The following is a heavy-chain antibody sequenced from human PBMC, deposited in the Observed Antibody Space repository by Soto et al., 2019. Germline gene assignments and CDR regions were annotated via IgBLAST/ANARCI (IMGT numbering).Heavy chain of an antibody. Sequence: GGSLRLSCAASGFTFSSYAMSWVRQAPGKGLEWVSAISGSGGSTYYADSVKGRFTISRDNSKNTLYLQMNSLRAEETAVYYCAKPYHCSSTSCSINAFDIWGQGTMVTVSS. CDR1: GFTFSSYA. V-gene: IGHV3-23*01. CDR3: AKPYHCSSTSCSINAFDI. J-gene: IGHJ3*02. CDR2: ISGSGGST. D-gene: IGHD2-2*01.